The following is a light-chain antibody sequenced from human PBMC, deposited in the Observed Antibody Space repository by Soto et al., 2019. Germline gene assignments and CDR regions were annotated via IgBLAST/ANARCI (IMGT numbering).Light chain of an antibody. CDR2: FVS. V-gene: IGKV1-39*01. Sequence: DIQMTQSPSSLSASIGDRVTITCRASESISSYLNWYQQKPGRAPKVLIYFVSTLQSGVPSRFSGSGSGTDFTLTISSLQPEDVATYYCQQSYSTPLTFGGGTKLEIK. CDR1: ESISSY. CDR3: QQSYSTPLT. J-gene: IGKJ4*01.